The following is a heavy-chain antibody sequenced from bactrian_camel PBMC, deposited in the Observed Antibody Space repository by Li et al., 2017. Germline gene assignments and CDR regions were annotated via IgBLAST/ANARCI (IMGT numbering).Heavy chain of an antibody. CDR3: SGAPGADY. D-gene: IGHD3*01. V-gene: IGHV3S40*01. CDR2: INSGGTST. Sequence: QLVESGGGLVQPGGSLRLSCAASGFTFSSYDMKWVRQAPGKGLEWVSAINSGGTSTYYADSVKGRFTISGDSAKNTVYLEMNNLKVEDAARYYCSGAPGADYWGQGTQVTVS. CDR1: GFTFSSYD. J-gene: IGHJ4*01.